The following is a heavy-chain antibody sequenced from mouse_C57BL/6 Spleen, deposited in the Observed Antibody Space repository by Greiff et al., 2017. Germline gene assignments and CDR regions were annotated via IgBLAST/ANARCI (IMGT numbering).Heavy chain of an antibody. J-gene: IGHJ4*01. CDR2: IDPENGDT. CDR3: TAIYYGSSPYAMDY. V-gene: IGHV14-4*01. CDR1: GFNIKDDY. D-gene: IGHD1-1*01. Sequence: EVQLVESGAELVRPGASVKLSCTASGFNIKDDYMHWVKQRPEQGLEWIGWIDPENGDTEYASKFQGKATITADTSSNTAYLQLSSLTSEDTAVYYCTAIYYGSSPYAMDYWGQGTSVTVSS.